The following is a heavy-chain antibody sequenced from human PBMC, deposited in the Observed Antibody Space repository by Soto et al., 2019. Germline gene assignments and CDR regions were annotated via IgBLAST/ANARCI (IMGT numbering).Heavy chain of an antibody. Sequence: GGSLRLSCAASGFTFSSYAMSWVRQAPGKGLECVSAISGSGNITYYADSGKGRFTISRDNSKNTLFLQVNSLRAEDTAVYYCAKNPRTEFNYYYYYMDVWGKGTTVTVSS. V-gene: IGHV3-23*01. J-gene: IGHJ6*03. D-gene: IGHD3-10*01. CDR1: GFTFSSYA. CDR2: ISGSGNIT. CDR3: AKNPRTEFNYYYYYMDV.